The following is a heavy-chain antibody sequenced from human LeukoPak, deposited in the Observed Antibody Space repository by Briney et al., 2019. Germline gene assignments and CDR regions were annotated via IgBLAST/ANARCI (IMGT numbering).Heavy chain of an antibody. J-gene: IGHJ4*02. CDR1: GYTFTSYG. V-gene: IGHV1-18*01. CDR3: ARDSGRYDFWSGYRPLYYFDY. D-gene: IGHD3-3*01. CDR2: ISAYNGNT. Sequence: GASVKVSCKASGYTFTSYGISWVRQAPGQGLEWMGWISAYNGNTNYAQKLQGRVTMTTDTSTGTAYMELRSLRSDDTAVYYCARDSGRYDFWSGYRPLYYFDYWGQGTLVTVSS.